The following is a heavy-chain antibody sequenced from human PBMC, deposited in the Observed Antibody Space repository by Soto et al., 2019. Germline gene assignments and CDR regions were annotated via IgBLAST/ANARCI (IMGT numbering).Heavy chain of an antibody. Sequence: SATLSLTCTVSGGSISSYYWSWIRQPPGKGLEWIGYIYYSGSTNYNPSLKSRVTISVDTSKNQFSLKLSSGTPAATAVYYCASTTVTTPGTWFGRWGQGTLVSVSS. CDR2: IYYSGST. V-gene: IGHV4-59*08. CDR3: ASTTVTTPGTWFGR. D-gene: IGHD4-17*01. CDR1: GGSISSYY. J-gene: IGHJ5*02.